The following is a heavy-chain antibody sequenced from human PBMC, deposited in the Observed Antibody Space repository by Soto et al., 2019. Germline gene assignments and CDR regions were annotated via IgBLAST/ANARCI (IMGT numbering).Heavy chain of an antibody. CDR1: GFTFSSHW. D-gene: IGHD3-16*01. CDR3: ARGGGGFDC. V-gene: IGHV3-74*01. J-gene: IGHJ4*02. CDR2: ISGDGTST. Sequence: EVQMVESGGGLVQPGGSLRLSCAASGFTFSSHWMHWVRQAPGKGLVWVSHISGDGTSTSYADNVNGRFSVSRDNSKNPEYQPKDSLQAEGQALHCCARGGGGFDCWGQGTLVTGSS.